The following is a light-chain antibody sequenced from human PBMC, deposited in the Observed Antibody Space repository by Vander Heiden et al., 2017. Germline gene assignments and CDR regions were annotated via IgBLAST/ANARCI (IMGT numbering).Light chain of an antibody. CDR3: QQYDNPPLT. Sequence: IQLTLSPSSLSASVGDRVTITCQASQNISNFLNWDQQKPGKAPKLLIYDASNLETGVPSRFSGSGSGTDFTFTISSLQPEDIATYYCQQYDNPPLTFGGGTKVEIK. CDR2: DAS. J-gene: IGKJ4*01. CDR1: QNISNF. V-gene: IGKV1-33*01.